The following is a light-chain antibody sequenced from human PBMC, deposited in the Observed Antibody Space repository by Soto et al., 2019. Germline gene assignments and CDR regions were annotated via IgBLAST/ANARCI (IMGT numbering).Light chain of an antibody. CDR2: ASS. CDR1: QSISDY. Sequence: DIQMTPSPSSLSASVGDRVNIPCRENQSISDYLNWYQQKPGKAPKFLIYASSSLQSGVPSRFRGSGSGTDFTLTISSLQPEDFATYYCQQSYSTPTITFGQGTRLEIK. CDR3: QQSYSTPTIT. V-gene: IGKV1-39*01. J-gene: IGKJ5*01.